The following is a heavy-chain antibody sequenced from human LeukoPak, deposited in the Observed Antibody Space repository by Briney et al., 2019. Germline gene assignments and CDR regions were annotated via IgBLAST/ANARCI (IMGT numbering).Heavy chain of an antibody. CDR2: IKYDGSEK. CDR1: GFTLSGYW. V-gene: IGHV3-7*01. J-gene: IGHJ4*02. D-gene: IGHD6-13*01. Sequence: GGSLRLSCAASGFTLSGYWMSWVRQAPGKGLEWVANIKYDGSEKDYVDSVKGRFTISRDNAKNSLYLQMNSLRAEDTAVYYCARDMAPAGLFFDYWGQGTLVTVSS. CDR3: ARDMAPAGLFFDY.